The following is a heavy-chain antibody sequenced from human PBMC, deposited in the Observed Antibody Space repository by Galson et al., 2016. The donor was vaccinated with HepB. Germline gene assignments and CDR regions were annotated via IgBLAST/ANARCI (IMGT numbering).Heavy chain of an antibody. CDR1: GFTFDNFW. Sequence: LRLSCAASGFTFDNFWMHWVRQAPGKGLVWVSRINSDGSSATYADSVKGRFTISRDNAKNMLYLQVNSLRAEDTAVYYCVRDRGELLYFGPLSPYGMDVWGQGTTVIVSS. CDR3: VRDRGELLYFGPLSPYGMDV. J-gene: IGHJ6*02. D-gene: IGHD3-10*01. CDR2: INSDGSSA. V-gene: IGHV3-74*01.